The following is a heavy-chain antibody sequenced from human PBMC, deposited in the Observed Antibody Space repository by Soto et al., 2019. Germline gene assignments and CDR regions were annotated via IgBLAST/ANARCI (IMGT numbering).Heavy chain of an antibody. CDR2: IKQDGSEK. CDR3: ARVTGTTRYYYGMDV. CDR1: GFTFSSYW. J-gene: IGHJ6*02. D-gene: IGHD1-7*01. Sequence: GGSLRLSCAASGFTFSSYWMSCVRQAPGKGLEWVANIKQDGSEKYYVDSVKGRFTISRDNAKNSLYLQMNSLRAEDTAVYYCARVTGTTRYYYGMDVWGQGTTVTVSS. V-gene: IGHV3-7*05.